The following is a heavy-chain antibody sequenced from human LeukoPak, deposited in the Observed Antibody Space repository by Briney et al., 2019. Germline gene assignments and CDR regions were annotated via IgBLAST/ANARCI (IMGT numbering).Heavy chain of an antibody. Sequence: SETLSLTCAVFGASFSGSYWSWIRQSPGKGLEWIGEINHSGTTNYNPSLKSRVTRSVDTSKNQFSLKLSSVTAADTAVYYCAREACSSGSCDAFDIWGQGTMVTVSS. CDR3: AREACSSGSCDAFDI. V-gene: IGHV4-34*01. D-gene: IGHD2-15*01. CDR2: INHSGTT. CDR1: GASFSGSY. J-gene: IGHJ3*02.